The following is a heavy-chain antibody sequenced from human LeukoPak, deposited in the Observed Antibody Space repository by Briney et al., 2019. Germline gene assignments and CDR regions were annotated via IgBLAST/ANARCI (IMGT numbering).Heavy chain of an antibody. D-gene: IGHD6-6*01. Sequence: PGGSLRLSCAASGFTFSSYAMSWVRQAPGKGLEWVSAISGSGGSAYYADSVKGRFTISRDNSKNTLYLQMNSLRAEDTAVYYCAKYRIAARPVGYYFDYWGQGTLVTVSS. CDR3: AKYRIAARPVGYYFDY. V-gene: IGHV3-23*01. CDR1: GFTFSSYA. J-gene: IGHJ4*02. CDR2: ISGSGGSA.